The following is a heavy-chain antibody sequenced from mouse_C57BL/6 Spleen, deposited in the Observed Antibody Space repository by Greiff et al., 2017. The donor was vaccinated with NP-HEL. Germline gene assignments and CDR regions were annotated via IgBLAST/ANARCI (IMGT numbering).Heavy chain of an antibody. D-gene: IGHD1-1*01. CDR3: ARAYYGTGHFDY. J-gene: IGHJ2*01. CDR1: GFTFSDYY. CDR2: FNYDGSST. Sequence: EVMLVESEGGLVQPGSSMKLSCTASGFTFSDYYMAWVRQVPEKGLEWVANFNYDGSSTYYLDSLKSRFIISRDNAKNILYLQMSSLKSEDTATYYCARAYYGTGHFDYWGQGTTLTVSS. V-gene: IGHV5-16*01.